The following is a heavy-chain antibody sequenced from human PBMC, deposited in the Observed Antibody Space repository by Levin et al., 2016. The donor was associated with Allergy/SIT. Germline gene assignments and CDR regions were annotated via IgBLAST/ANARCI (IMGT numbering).Heavy chain of an antibody. V-gene: IGHV1-8*01. CDR3: ARGPTVTTRDYYYGMDV. J-gene: IGHJ6*02. CDR2: MNPNSGNT. CDR1: GYTFTSYD. D-gene: IGHD4-11*01. Sequence: ASVKVSCKASGYTFTSYDINWVRQATGQGLEWMGWMNPNSGNTGYAQKFQGRVTMTRNTSISTAYMELSSLRSEDTAVYYCARGPTVTTRDYYYGMDVWGQGTTVTVSS.